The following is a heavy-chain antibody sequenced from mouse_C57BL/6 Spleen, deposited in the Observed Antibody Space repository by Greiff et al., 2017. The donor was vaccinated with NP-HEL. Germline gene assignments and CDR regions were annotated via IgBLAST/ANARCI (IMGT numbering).Heavy chain of an antibody. V-gene: IGHV3-2*02. D-gene: IGHD1-1*01. CDR1: GYSITSDYA. CDR3: ARYNYLYAMDY. CDR2: ISYSGST. J-gene: IGHJ4*01. Sequence: EVKLMESGPGLVKPSQSLSLTCTVTGYSITSDYAWNWIRQFPGNKLEWMGYISYSGSTSYNPSLKSRISITRDTSKNQFFLQLNSVTTEDTATYYCARYNYLYAMDYWGQGTSVTVSS.